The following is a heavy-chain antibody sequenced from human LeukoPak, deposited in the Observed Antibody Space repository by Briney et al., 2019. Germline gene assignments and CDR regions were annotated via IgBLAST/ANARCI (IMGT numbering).Heavy chain of an antibody. J-gene: IGHJ4*02. Sequence: SETLSLTCTVSGGSISGYYWSWIRQPPGKGLEWVGYIYYSGSTNYNPSLESRATISLDTSKNQISLDLGSVTAADTAMYYCARADYGDLWGQGTLVTVSS. V-gene: IGHV4-59*01. CDR3: ARADYGDL. CDR2: IYYSGST. D-gene: IGHD4-17*01. CDR1: GGSISGYY.